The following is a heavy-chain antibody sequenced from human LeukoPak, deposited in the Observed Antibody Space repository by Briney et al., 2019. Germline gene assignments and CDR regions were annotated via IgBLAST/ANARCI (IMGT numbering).Heavy chain of an antibody. CDR1: GGSISSYY. CDR2: IYYSGSN. V-gene: IGHV4-59*01. CDR3: WGVRTRPSPVDFDY. D-gene: IGHD3/OR15-3a*01. J-gene: IGHJ4*02. Sequence: SETLSLTCTVSGGSISSYYWSWTRQPPGKGLEWVGDIYYSGSNNYNPSLKRRGTISVGTTKNQISLKLRFMTAADTAVDYCWGVRTRPSPVDFDYWGQGTLVTVSS.